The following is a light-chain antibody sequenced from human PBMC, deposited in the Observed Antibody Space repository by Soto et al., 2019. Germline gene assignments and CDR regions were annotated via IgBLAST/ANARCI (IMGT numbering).Light chain of an antibody. J-gene: IGKJ1*01. Sequence: EIVMTQAPATLSVSPGERATLSCRASQSVSINLAWYQQKPGQAPRLLIYDASIRATGIPDRFSGSGSGTDFTLTISRLEPEDFAVYYCQQYGSSGTFGQGSKVDI. CDR3: QQYGSSGT. V-gene: IGKV3-20*01. CDR2: DAS. CDR1: QSVSIN.